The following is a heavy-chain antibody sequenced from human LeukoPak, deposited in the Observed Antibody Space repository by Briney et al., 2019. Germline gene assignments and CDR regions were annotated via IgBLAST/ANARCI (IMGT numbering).Heavy chain of an antibody. J-gene: IGHJ4*02. CDR1: GFTFSGSA. CDR2: IRTKVNSYAT. D-gene: IGHD4-11*01. Sequence: GGSLRLSCAASGFTFSGSAMHWVRQASGKGLEWIGRIRTKVNSYATAYSASVKGRFTISRDDSKNTAYLQMNSLKTEDTAVYYCARDLFPSTTAYFDYWGQGTLVTVSS. CDR3: ARDLFPSTTAYFDY. V-gene: IGHV3-73*01.